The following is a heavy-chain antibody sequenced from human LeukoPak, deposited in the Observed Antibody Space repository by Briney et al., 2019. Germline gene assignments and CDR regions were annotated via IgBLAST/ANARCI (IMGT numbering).Heavy chain of an antibody. J-gene: IGHJ4*02. D-gene: IGHD3-10*01. CDR1: GFTFSSYA. Sequence: PGGSLRLSCTASGFTFSSYAVNWVRQAPGKGLEWVSAISGSGGSTDYADSVKGRFTISRDNAKNTLYLQMNSLRAEDTAVYYCARAKYYGSGKGLLYYFDYWGQGTLVTVSS. CDR2: ISGSGGST. V-gene: IGHV3-23*01. CDR3: ARAKYYGSGKGLLYYFDY.